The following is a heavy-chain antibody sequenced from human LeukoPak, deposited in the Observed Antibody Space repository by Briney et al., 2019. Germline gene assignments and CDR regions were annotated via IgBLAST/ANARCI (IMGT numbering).Heavy chain of an antibody. V-gene: IGHV3-30*18. J-gene: IGHJ4*02. CDR2: ISYDGSNR. D-gene: IGHD3-10*02. Sequence: GGSLRLSCTASGFTFSSYGMHWVRQAPGKGREWGAVISYDGSNRYYADSVKGRFTISRDTSKNTLYLQMNSLRAEDTAVYYCAKYLFGSYWGQGTLVTVSS. CDR3: AKYLFGSY. CDR1: GFTFSSYG.